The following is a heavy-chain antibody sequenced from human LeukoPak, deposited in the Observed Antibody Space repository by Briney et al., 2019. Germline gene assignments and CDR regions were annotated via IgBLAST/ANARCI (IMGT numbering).Heavy chain of an antibody. D-gene: IGHD3-22*01. CDR2: ISCSGDYI. J-gene: IGHJ4*02. CDR1: GFTFRLYA. CDR3: AKSSADYFYDSSGYYVDFDY. Sequence: GGSLRLSCAVSGFTFRLYAMTWVRQAPGKGLEWVSTISCSGDYIYYADSVKGRFTISRDNSKNTLYVQMNSLRAEDTAVYYCAKSSADYFYDSSGYYVDFDYWGQGTLVTVSS. V-gene: IGHV3-23*01.